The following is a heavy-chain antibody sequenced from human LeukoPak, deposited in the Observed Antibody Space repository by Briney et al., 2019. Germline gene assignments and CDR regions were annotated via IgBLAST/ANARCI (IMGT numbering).Heavy chain of an antibody. D-gene: IGHD2-21*02. V-gene: IGHV4-34*01. CDR1: GGSFSGYY. CDR2: INHSGST. J-gene: IGHJ4*02. CDR3: AREGPYCGGDCRALDY. Sequence: PSETLSLTCAVYGGSFSGYYWSWIRQPPGKGLEWIGEINHSGSTNYNPSLKSRVTISADTSKNQFSLKLSSVTAADTAVYYCAREGPYCGGDCRALDYWGQGTLVTVSS.